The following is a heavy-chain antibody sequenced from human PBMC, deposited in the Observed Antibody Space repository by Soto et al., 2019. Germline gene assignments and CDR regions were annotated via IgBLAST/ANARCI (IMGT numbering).Heavy chain of an antibody. CDR2: ISYDGSNK. CDR1: GFTFSSYA. CDR3: AREDTARSTVVKKRAVYYYYGMDV. V-gene: IGHV3-30-3*01. Sequence: GGSLRLSCAASGFTFSSYAMHWVRQAPGKGLEWVAVISYDGSNKYYADSVKGRFTISRDNSKNTLYLQMNSLRAEDTAVYYCAREDTARSTVVKKRAVYYYYGMDVWGQGTTVTVSS. J-gene: IGHJ6*02. D-gene: IGHD4-17*01.